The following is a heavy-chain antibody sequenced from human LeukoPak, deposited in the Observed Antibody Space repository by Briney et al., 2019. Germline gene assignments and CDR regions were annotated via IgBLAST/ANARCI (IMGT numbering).Heavy chain of an antibody. J-gene: IGHJ4*02. Sequence: ASVKVSCKASGYTFTGYYIHWVRQAPGQGLEWMGWINPNSGGTNYAQKFQGRVTMTRDTSISTAYMDLSRLRSDDTAVYYCAGLYSSTDYYFDYWGQGTLVTVSS. D-gene: IGHD6-13*01. CDR3: AGLYSSTDYYFDY. CDR1: GYTFTGYY. CDR2: INPNSGGT. V-gene: IGHV1-2*02.